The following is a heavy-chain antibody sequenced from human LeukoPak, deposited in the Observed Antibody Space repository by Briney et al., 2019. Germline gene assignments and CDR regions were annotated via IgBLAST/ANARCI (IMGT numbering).Heavy chain of an antibody. J-gene: IGHJ4*02. CDR3: ARPYDSSGFDY. Sequence: EASVKFSCKASGGTFSSHAISWVRQAPGQGLEWMGRIIPIFGTANYAQKFQGRVTITTDESTSTAYMELSSLRSEDTAVYYCARPYDSSGFDYWGQGTLVTVSS. V-gene: IGHV1-69*05. D-gene: IGHD3-22*01. CDR2: IIPIFGTA. CDR1: GGTFSSHA.